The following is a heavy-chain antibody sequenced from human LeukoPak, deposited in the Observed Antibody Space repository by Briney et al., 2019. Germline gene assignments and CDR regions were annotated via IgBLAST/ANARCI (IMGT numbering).Heavy chain of an antibody. CDR2: INPISGGT. J-gene: IGHJ1*01. Sequence: ASVKVSCKASGYTFTGYYMHWVRQAPGQGLQWMGWINPISGGTDYAEKFQGRVTMTRDTSISTAYMELSRLRSDDTAVYYCARYAGYYDSSGSPAEYFQHWGQGTLVTVSS. CDR1: GYTFTGYY. D-gene: IGHD3-22*01. V-gene: IGHV1-2*02. CDR3: ARYAGYYDSSGSPAEYFQH.